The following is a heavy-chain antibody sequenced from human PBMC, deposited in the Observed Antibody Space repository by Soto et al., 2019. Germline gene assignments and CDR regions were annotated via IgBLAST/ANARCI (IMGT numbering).Heavy chain of an antibody. D-gene: IGHD2-2*01. CDR2: VRSKTHSYAT. J-gene: IGHJ5*02. V-gene: IGHV3-73*01. CDR1: GFTFSGSS. Sequence: EVQLVESGGGLVQPGGSLKLSCAASGFTFSGSSMHWVRQASGKGLEWVGRVRSKTHSYATQYAASVKGRFTISRDDSKNTAYLQMNSLKTEDTAVYYCTCISASCYAVGGWFDPWGQGTLVTVSS. CDR3: TCISASCYAVGGWFDP.